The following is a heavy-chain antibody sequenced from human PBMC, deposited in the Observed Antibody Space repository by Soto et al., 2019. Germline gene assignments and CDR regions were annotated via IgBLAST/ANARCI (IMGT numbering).Heavy chain of an antibody. J-gene: IGHJ4*02. Sequence: GGSLRLSCVASGFTFSNYAMNWVRQAPGKGLEWVSVITSIGSSTHYADSVNGRFTISRDNSKNTPYLHMNSLRAEDTAVYFCAKGGPVILSYFDYWGQGVLVTVSS. CDR2: ITSIGSST. CDR3: AKGGPVILSYFDY. V-gene: IGHV3-23*05. CDR1: GFTFSNYA. D-gene: IGHD3-16*02.